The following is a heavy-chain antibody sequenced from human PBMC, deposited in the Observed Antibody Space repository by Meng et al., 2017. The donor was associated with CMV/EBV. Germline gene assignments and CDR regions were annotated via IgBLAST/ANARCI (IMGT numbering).Heavy chain of an antibody. Sequence: GESLKISCAASGFTVSSNYMSWVRQAPGKGLEWVSVIYRGGSTYYADSVKGRFTISRDNSKNTLYLQMNSLRAEDTAVYYCARGGTTSYPYGMDVWGQGTTVTVSS. V-gene: IGHV3-53*01. D-gene: IGHD4-11*01. CDR1: GFTVSSNY. CDR2: IYRGGST. J-gene: IGHJ6*02. CDR3: ARGGTTSYPYGMDV.